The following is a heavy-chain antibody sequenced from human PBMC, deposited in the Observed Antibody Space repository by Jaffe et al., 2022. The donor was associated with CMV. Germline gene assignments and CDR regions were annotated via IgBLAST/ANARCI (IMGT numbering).Heavy chain of an antibody. CDR1: GFTFSGSA. Sequence: EVQLVESGGGLVQPGGSLKLSCAASGFTFSGSAMHWVRQASGKGLEWVGRIRSKANSYATAYAASVKGRFTISRDDSKNTAYLQMNSLKTEDTAVYYCTRGSVGTHEYWGQGTLVTVSS. J-gene: IGHJ4*02. CDR3: TRGSVGTHEY. CDR2: IRSKANSYAT. D-gene: IGHD7-27*01. V-gene: IGHV3-73*01.